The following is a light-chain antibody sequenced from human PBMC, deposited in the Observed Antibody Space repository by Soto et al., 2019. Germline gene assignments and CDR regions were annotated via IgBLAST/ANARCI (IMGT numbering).Light chain of an antibody. CDR2: AAS. Sequence: DIQMTQSPSSVSASVGDRVTITCRASQGISSWLDWYQQKPGKAPKLLIYAASSLQSGVPSRFSGSGSGTDFTLTISSLQPEDFATYYCQQANSFPPYTFGQGTKLEIK. CDR1: QGISSW. J-gene: IGKJ2*01. CDR3: QQANSFPPYT. V-gene: IGKV1-12*01.